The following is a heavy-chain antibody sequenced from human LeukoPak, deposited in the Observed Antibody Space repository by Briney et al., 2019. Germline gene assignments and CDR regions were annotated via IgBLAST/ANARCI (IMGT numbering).Heavy chain of an antibody. Sequence: SETLSLTCTVPGGSINRGSYYWNWIRQPAEKGLEWIGSIYTSGSTSYNPSLKSRLTISLDTSKNQFSLKLSSVTAADTAVYYCARATWPLTAVFDYWGQGILVAVSS. CDR1: GGSINRGSYY. V-gene: IGHV4-61*02. CDR2: IYTSGST. CDR3: ARATWPLTAVFDY. J-gene: IGHJ4*02. D-gene: IGHD5-24*01.